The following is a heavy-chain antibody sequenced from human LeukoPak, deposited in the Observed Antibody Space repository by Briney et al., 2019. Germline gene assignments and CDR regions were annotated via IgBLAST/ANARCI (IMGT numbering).Heavy chain of an antibody. CDR3: ARLYSSSLGRVFDY. D-gene: IGHD6-13*01. J-gene: IGHJ4*02. CDR2: ISYSGST. V-gene: IGHV4-59*01. Sequence: SETLSLTCTVSGGSISSYYWSWIRQPPGKGLEWIGYISYSGSTNYNPSLKSRVTISVDTSKNQFSLKLSSVTAADTAIYYCARLYSSSLGRVFDYWGQGTMVTVSS. CDR1: GGSISSYY.